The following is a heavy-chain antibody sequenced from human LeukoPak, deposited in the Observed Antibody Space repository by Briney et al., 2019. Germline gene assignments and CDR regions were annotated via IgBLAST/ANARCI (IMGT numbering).Heavy chain of an antibody. J-gene: IGHJ3*02. V-gene: IGHV4-59*01. D-gene: IGHD2-2*01. CDR2: IYYSGST. Sequence: SETLSLTCTVSGGSISSYYWSWIRQPPGKGLEWIGYIYYSGSTNYNPSLKSRVTISVDTSKNQFSLKLSSVTAADTAVYYCAREEVVPAAQGAFDIWGQGTMVTVSS. CDR1: GGSISSYY. CDR3: AREEVVPAAQGAFDI.